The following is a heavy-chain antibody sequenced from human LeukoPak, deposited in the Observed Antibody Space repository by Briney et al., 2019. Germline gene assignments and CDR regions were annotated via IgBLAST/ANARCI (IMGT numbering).Heavy chain of an antibody. CDR1: GLTFSNYA. CDR2: ISGSGGST. D-gene: IGHD6-6*01. Sequence: PPGGSLRLSCAAYGLTFSNYAMSWVRQTPGKGLEWVSSISGSGGSTYYADSVKGRFTISRDNSKNTLYLQMNSLRADDTAVYYCARGGSSSQFDYWGQGPLVTVSS. J-gene: IGHJ4*02. CDR3: ARGGSSSQFDY. V-gene: IGHV3-23*01.